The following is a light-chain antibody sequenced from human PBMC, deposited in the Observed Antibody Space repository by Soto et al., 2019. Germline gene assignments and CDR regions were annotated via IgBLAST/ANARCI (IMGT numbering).Light chain of an antibody. Sequence: QSVLTQSSSAPASLGSSVKLTCTLSSGHSSYIIAWHQQQPGKAPRYLMKLEGSGSYNKGSGVPDRFSGSSSGADRYLTISNLQSEDEADYYCETWDSNTHVFGTGTKVTVL. J-gene: IGLJ1*01. CDR2: LEGSGSY. CDR1: SGHSSYI. CDR3: ETWDSNTHV. V-gene: IGLV4-60*03.